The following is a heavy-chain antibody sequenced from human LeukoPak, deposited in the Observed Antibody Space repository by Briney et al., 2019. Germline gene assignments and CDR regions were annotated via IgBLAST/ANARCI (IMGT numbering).Heavy chain of an antibody. D-gene: IGHD6-19*01. J-gene: IGHJ5*02. CDR3: AREGTQWLVNFDP. CDR1: GYTFTGYY. V-gene: IGHV1-2*02. Sequence: GASVKVSCKASGYTFTGYYMHWVRQAPGQGLEWMGWINPNSGGTNYAQKFEGRVTMTRGTSISTAYMELSRLRSDDTAVYYCAREGTQWLVNFDPWGQGTLVTVSS. CDR2: INPNSGGT.